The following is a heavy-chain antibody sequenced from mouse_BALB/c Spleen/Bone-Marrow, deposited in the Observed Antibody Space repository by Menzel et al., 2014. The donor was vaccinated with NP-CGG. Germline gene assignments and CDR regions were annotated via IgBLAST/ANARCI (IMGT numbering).Heavy chain of an antibody. CDR1: GYTFTSYY. CDR3: TRDHYYYGSSYWYFDV. D-gene: IGHD1-1*01. CDR2: INPSNGGT. Sequence: LVESGAELVKPGASVKLSCKASGYTFTSYYMYWVKRRPGQGLEWIGGINPSNGGTNFNEKFKSKATLTVDKSSSTAYMQLSSLTSEDSAVYYCTRDHYYYGSSYWYFDVWGAGTTVTVSS. J-gene: IGHJ1*01. V-gene: IGHV1S81*02.